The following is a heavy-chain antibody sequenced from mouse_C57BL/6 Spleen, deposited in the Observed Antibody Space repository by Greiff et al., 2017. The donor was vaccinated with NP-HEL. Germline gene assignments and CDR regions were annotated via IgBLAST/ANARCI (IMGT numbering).Heavy chain of an antibody. J-gene: IGHJ4*01. D-gene: IGHD1-1*01. CDR2: INPNNGGT. Sequence: EVQLQQSGPELVKPGASVKISCKASGYTFTDYYMNWVKQSHGKSLEWIGDINPNNGGTSYNQKFKGKATLTVDKSSSTAYMELRSLTSEDSAVYYCALYGRCPLDYWGQGTSVTVSS. CDR1: GYTFTDYY. CDR3: ALYGRCPLDY. V-gene: IGHV1-26*01.